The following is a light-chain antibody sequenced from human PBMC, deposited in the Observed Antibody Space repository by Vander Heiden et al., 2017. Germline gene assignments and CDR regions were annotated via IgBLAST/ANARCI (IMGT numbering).Light chain of an antibody. CDR1: QSVSRF. Sequence: EIVLTQSPATLSLSPGERATLSCRASQSVSRFLAWYQQKPGQAPRLLIYDASNRATGIPVRFRGSGSGTDFILTIRSLEPEDFAVYYCQQRSNWPLTFGGGTKVEIK. CDR2: DAS. CDR3: QQRSNWPLT. V-gene: IGKV3-11*01. J-gene: IGKJ4*01.